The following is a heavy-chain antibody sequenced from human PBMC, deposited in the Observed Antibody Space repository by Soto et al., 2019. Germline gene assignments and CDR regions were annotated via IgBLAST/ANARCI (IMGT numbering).Heavy chain of an antibody. D-gene: IGHD3-10*01. CDR2: IYYTGST. Sequence: SETLSLTCSVAGGSISSGSYYWNWIRQPPGKGLEWIGYIYYTGSTYYNPSLKSRVTISMNTSKKQISLKLNSVSAADTAVYYCARDRVALVRGVPGGMDVWGQGTMVTVSS. CDR3: ARDRVALVRGVPGGMDV. J-gene: IGHJ6*02. CDR1: GGSISSGSYY. V-gene: IGHV4-30-4*01.